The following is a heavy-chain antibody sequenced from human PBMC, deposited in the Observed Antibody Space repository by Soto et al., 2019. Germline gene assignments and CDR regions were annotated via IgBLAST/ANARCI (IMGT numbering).Heavy chain of an antibody. CDR2: INHSGST. CDR1: GGSFSGYY. J-gene: IGHJ4*02. V-gene: IGHV4-34*01. CDR3: ARDKITGLFDY. D-gene: IGHD2-8*02. Sequence: QVQLQQWGAGLLKPSETLSLTCAVYGGSFSGYYWPWIRQPPGTGLEWVGEINHSGSTNYNPSLKSRVTISVDTSKNQFSLKLTSVTAADTAVYYCARDKITGLFDYWGQGTLVTVFS.